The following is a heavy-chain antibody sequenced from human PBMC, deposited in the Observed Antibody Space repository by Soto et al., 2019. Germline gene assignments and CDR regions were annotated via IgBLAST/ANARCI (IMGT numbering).Heavy chain of an antibody. CDR3: ARPTDYYDQEYGMDV. D-gene: IGHD3-22*01. CDR1: GYSFTSYW. Sequence: PGESLKISCKGSGYSFTSYWISWVRQMPGKGLEWMGRIDPSDSYTNYSPSFQGHVTISADKSTSTAYLQWSSLKASDTAMYYCARPTDYYDQEYGMDVWGQGTTVTVSS. CDR2: IDPSDSYT. J-gene: IGHJ6*02. V-gene: IGHV5-10-1*01.